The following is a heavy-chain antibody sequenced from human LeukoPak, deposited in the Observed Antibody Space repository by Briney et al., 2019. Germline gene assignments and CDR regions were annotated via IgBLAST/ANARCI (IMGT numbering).Heavy chain of an antibody. CDR3: ARLYYYGSGSYYGYYYMDV. Sequence: SETLSLTCTVSGGSISSSSYYWGWIRQPPGKGLEWIGSIYYSGCTYYNPSLKSRVTLSVDTSKNQFSLKLSSVTAADTAVYYCARLYYYGSGSYYGYYYMDVWGKGTTVTISS. D-gene: IGHD3-10*01. CDR1: GGSISSSSYY. J-gene: IGHJ6*03. CDR2: IYYSGCT. V-gene: IGHV4-39*01.